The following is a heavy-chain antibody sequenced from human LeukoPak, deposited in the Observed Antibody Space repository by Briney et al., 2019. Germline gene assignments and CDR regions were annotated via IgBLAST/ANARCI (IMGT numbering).Heavy chain of an antibody. CDR1: GGSISSYY. J-gene: IGHJ5*02. Sequence: MASETLSLTCTVSGGSISSYYWSWIRQPPGKGLEWIGYIYYSGSTNHNPSLKSRVTISVDTSKNQFSLKLSSVTAADTAVYYCARGHYEFGELANWFDPWGQGTLVTVSS. CDR3: ARGHYEFGELANWFDP. D-gene: IGHD3-10*01. V-gene: IGHV4-59*01. CDR2: IYYSGST.